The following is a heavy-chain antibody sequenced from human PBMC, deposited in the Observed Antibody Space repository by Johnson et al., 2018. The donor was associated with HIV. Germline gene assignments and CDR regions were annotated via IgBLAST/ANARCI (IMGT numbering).Heavy chain of an antibody. J-gene: IGHJ3*02. CDR3: AKDRYIKGASTGFDI. Sequence: VQLVESGGGVVQPGRSLRLSCAASGFTFSSYGMHWVRQAPGKGLEWVAVISYDGSNKYYADSVKGRFTISRDNSKNTLYLQMNSLRAEDTAVYYCAKDRYIKGASTGFDIWGQGTMVTVSS. CDR1: GFTFSSYG. CDR2: ISYDGSNK. D-gene: IGHD1-26*01. V-gene: IGHV3-30*18.